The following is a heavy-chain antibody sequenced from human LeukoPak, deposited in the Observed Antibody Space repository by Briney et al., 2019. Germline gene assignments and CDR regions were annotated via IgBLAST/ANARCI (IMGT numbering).Heavy chain of an antibody. J-gene: IGHJ4*02. D-gene: IGHD1-26*01. CDR1: GFTFSSYG. V-gene: IGHV3-30*02. CDR2: IRYDGSNK. CDR3: AKDGNGQGPYIDY. Sequence: GGSLRLSRAASGFTFSSYGMHWVRQAPGKGLEWVAFIRYDGSNKYYADSVKGRFTISRDNSKNTLYLQMNSLRAEDTAVYYCAKDGNGQGPYIDYWGQGTLVTVPS.